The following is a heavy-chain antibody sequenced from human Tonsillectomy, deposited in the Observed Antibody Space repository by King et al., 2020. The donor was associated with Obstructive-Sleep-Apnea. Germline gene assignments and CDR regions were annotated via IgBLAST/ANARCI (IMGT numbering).Heavy chain of an antibody. V-gene: IGHV3-33*01. J-gene: IGHJ4*02. CDR1: GFTFSSHG. Sequence: VQLVESGGGVVQAGRSLRLSCTTSGFTFSSHGMHWVRQAPGKGLEWVAAIWWDGSRQCYADSVKGRFTVSRDDSKSTLYLQMNSLRAEDTAVYYCARDPSSTLAYWGQGTRVTVSS. CDR3: ARDPSSTLAY. CDR2: IWWDGSRQ. D-gene: IGHD6-13*01.